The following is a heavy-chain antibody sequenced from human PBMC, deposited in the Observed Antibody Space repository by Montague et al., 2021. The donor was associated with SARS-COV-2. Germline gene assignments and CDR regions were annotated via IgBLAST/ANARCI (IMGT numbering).Heavy chain of an antibody. V-gene: IGHV4-59*01. D-gene: IGHD6-13*01. J-gene: IGHJ6*02. Sequence: SETLSLTCTVSGGSISSYYWSWIRQPPGKGLEWIGYIYYRGSTNYNPSLKSRVTISVDTSKNQFSLKLSSVTAADTAVYYCARAGQQLARYYYCGMDVWGQGTTVTVSS. CDR2: IYYRGST. CDR3: ARAGQQLARYYYCGMDV. CDR1: GGSISSYY.